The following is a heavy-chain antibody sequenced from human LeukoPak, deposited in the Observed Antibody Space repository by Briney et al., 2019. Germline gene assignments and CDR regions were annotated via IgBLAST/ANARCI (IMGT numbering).Heavy chain of an antibody. CDR3: ARVGIAAAKDY. Sequence: PGGSLRLSCAATGFTFSHYSMNWVRQAPGRGLEWLSYIGSRDSTIYYADSVKGRFTISRDNAKNSLYLQMNSLRAEDTAVYYCARVGIAAAKDYWGQGTLVAVSS. D-gene: IGHD6-13*01. J-gene: IGHJ4*02. CDR1: GFTFSHYS. CDR2: IGSRDSTI. V-gene: IGHV3-48*04.